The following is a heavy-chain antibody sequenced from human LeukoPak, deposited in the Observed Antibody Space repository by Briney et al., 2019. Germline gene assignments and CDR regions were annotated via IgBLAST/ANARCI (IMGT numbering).Heavy chain of an antibody. D-gene: IGHD3-9*01. V-gene: IGHV1-18*01. CDR2: ISAYNGNT. CDR1: GYTFASYG. CDR3: ARDLAVLGYFDWYVLFYD. J-gene: IGHJ4*02. Sequence: GASVKVSVKASGYTFASYGISWVGQAPGQERDGMGWISAYNGNTNYAQKLQGRVTMTTDTSTSTAYMELRSLRSEDTAVYYCARDLAVLGYFDWYVLFYDWGPGTLVT.